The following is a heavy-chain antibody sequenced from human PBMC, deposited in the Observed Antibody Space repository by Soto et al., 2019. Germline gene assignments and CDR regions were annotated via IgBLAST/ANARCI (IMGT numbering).Heavy chain of an antibody. CDR1: GFTFSSYA. D-gene: IGHD5-18*01. Sequence: GGSLRLSCAASGFTFSSYAMHWVRQAPGKGLEWVAVISYDGSNKYYADSVKGRFTISRDNSKHTLYLQMNSLRAEDTAVSYFEKDGPDTAMVGYYYYYGMDVWGQGTTVTVSS. CDR2: ISYDGSNK. CDR3: EKDGPDTAMVGYYYYYGMDV. V-gene: IGHV3-30-3*01. J-gene: IGHJ6*02.